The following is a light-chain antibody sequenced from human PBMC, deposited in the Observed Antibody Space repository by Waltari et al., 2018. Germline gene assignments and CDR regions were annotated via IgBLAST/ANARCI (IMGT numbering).Light chain of an antibody. CDR1: PLGDKY. Sequence: SYELTQAPSVSVSPVQTASITCPGDPLGDKYLNWYQPKPGHSHVLFIYQNSKRRSGIPERFSGSISRKTATLTISAAQAMDEADYYCQAWDSGTVVFGGGTKLTVL. V-gene: IGLV3-1*01. J-gene: IGLJ2*01. CDR3: QAWDSGTVV. CDR2: QNS.